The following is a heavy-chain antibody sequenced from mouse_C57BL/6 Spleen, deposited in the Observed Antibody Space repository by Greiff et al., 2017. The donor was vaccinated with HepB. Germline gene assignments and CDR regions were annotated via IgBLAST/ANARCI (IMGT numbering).Heavy chain of an antibody. Sequence: DVMLVESGGGLVQPKGSLKLSCAASGFSFNTYAMNWVRQAPGKGLEWVARIRTKSNNYATYYADSVKDRFTISRDDSESMLYLQMNNLKTEDTAMYYCVITAQAYWGQGTSVTVSS. D-gene: IGHD3-2*02. V-gene: IGHV10-1*01. CDR1: GFSFNTYA. J-gene: IGHJ4*01. CDR3: VITAQAY. CDR2: IRTKSNNYAT.